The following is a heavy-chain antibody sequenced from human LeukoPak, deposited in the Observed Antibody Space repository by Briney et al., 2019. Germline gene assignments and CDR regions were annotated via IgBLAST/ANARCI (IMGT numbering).Heavy chain of an antibody. CDR1: GYTFTGYY. Sequence: GASVKVSCKASGYTFTGYYMHWVRQAPGQGLEWMGWINPNSGGTNYAQKFQGRVTMTRDTSISTAYMELSRLRSDDTAVYYCARGVVGYFDWLLFVYWGQGTLVTVSS. D-gene: IGHD3-9*01. CDR3: ARGVVGYFDWLLFVY. CDR2: INPNSGGT. J-gene: IGHJ4*02. V-gene: IGHV1-2*02.